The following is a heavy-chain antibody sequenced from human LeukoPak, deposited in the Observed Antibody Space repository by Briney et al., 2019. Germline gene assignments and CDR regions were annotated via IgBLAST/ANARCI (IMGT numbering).Heavy chain of an antibody. V-gene: IGHV4-59*01. CDR2: IYYSETT. Sequence: SETLSLTCTVSGGSISRNYWNWIRQPPGKGLEWIGNIYYSETTNYNPSLKSRVSISVDTSKNLLSLKLSSVTAADTAVYYCARVGSGSFDYWGQGTLVTVSS. D-gene: IGHD6-19*01. CDR1: GGSISRNY. CDR3: ARVGSGSFDY. J-gene: IGHJ4*02.